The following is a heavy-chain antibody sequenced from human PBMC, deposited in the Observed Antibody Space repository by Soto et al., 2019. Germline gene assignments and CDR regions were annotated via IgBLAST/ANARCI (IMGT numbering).Heavy chain of an antibody. CDR2: IDPSDSYS. Sequence: GESLKISCKGSGYSFTSYWISWVRQMPGKGLEWMGRIDPSDSYSNYSPSFQGHVTISADKSISTAYLQWSSLKASDTAMYYCARYRNYYDSSGLDYWGQGTLVTVSS. CDR1: GYSFTSYW. J-gene: IGHJ4*02. V-gene: IGHV5-10-1*01. D-gene: IGHD3-22*01. CDR3: ARYRNYYDSSGLDY.